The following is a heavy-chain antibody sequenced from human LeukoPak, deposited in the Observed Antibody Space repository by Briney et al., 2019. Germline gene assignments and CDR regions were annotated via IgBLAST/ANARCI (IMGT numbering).Heavy chain of an antibody. CDR1: GFTFSSYA. J-gene: IGHJ4*02. CDR3: AKGSSPFDY. V-gene: IGHV3-30*04. CDR2: ISYDGSNK. D-gene: IGHD6-13*01. Sequence: GGSLRLSCAASGFTFSSYAMHWVRQAPGKGLEWVAVISYDGSNKYYADSVKGRFTISRDNSKNTLYLQMNSLRAEDTAVYYCAKGSSPFDYWGQGTLVTVSS.